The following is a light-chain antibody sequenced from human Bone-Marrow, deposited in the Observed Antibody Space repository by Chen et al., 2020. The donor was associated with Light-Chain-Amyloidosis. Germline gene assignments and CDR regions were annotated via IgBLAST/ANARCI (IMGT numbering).Light chain of an antibody. Sequence: EIVLTQYPATLSLSRGERATLSCRASQTVGGYLAWYQQKPGQVPRLLIYDASIRVTGIPARFSGSGSGTDFPLTISSLEPEDFAVYYCQQRSNWPLTFGGGTKVEIK. CDR2: DAS. J-gene: IGKJ4*01. CDR1: QTVGGY. V-gene: IGKV3-11*01. CDR3: QQRSNWPLT.